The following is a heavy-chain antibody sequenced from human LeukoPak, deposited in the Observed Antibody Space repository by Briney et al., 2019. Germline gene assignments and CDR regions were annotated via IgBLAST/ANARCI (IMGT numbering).Heavy chain of an antibody. CDR2: ISGSGYST. CDR1: GFTFGSYA. CDR3: AKEAVAGPFDY. J-gene: IGHJ4*02. V-gene: IGHV3-23*01. Sequence: GGSLRLSCAASGFTFGSYAMSWVRQAPGKGLDWVSTISGSGYSTYYADSVKGRFTISRDNSKNTLYLQMNSLRAEDTAVYYCAKEAVAGPFDYWGQGTLVTVSS. D-gene: IGHD6-19*01.